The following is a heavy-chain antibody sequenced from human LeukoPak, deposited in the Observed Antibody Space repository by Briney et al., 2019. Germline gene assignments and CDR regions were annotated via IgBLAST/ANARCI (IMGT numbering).Heavy chain of an antibody. D-gene: IGHD6-19*01. CDR2: INKDVTEK. J-gene: IGHJ4*01. Sequence: GGSLRLSCAASGFSVSNYFMAWVRQAPGKGLEWVAVINKDVTEKFYVGSVRGRFTISRDNARNSVFLQMNGLRADDTGMYYCARGRGWSFDYWGQGTLLTVSS. CDR1: GFSVSNYF. CDR3: ARGRGWSFDY. V-gene: IGHV3-7*01.